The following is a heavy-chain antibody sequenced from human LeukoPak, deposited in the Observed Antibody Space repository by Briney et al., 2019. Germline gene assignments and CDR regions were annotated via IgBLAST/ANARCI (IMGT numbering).Heavy chain of an antibody. CDR2: IYYSGST. CDR1: GGSISSNGYY. D-gene: IGHD3-10*01. Sequence: SETLSLTCAVSGGSISSNGYYWGWIRQPPGKGLGWIGSIYYSGSTYYNPSLKSRVTISVDTSKNQFSLKLSSVTAADTAVYYCARTRCYYNSRSYGAPYYFDYWGQGTLVTVSS. CDR3: ARTRCYYNSRSYGAPYYFDY. V-gene: IGHV4-39*01. J-gene: IGHJ4*02.